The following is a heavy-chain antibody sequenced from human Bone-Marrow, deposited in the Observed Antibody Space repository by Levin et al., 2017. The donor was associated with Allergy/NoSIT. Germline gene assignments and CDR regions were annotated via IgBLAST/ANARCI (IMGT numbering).Heavy chain of an antibody. J-gene: IGHJ6*02. CDR3: ARDAQTSPTRNYGMDV. V-gene: IGHV4-59*01. Sequence: SQTLSLTCTVSGDSISRYYWSWIRQPPGKGLEWIGYIYYSGSTNYNPSLKSQVTISVDTSKNQFSLDLNFVTAADTAVYYCARDAQTSPTRNYGMDVWGQGTTVTVSS. CDR2: IYYSGST. CDR1: GDSISRYY.